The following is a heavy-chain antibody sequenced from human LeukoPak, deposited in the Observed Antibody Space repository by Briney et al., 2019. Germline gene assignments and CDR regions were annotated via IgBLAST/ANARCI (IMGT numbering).Heavy chain of an antibody. J-gene: IGHJ3*01. V-gene: IGHV1-46*01. Sequence: ASVKVSCKAFGYTFTSNYMHWVRQAPGQGPEWMGVISPSGGSTTYAQKFQGRVTLTRDMSTSTDYLELSSLRSEDTAVYYCARADNWEGAKGDWGQGTMVTVSS. CDR3: ARADNWEGAKGD. D-gene: IGHD3-16*01. CDR2: ISPSGGST. CDR1: GYTFTSNY.